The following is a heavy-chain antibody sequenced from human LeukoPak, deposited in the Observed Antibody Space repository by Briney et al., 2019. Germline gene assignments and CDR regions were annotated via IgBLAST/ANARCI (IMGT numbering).Heavy chain of an antibody. CDR2: TYTSGSI. CDR1: GGSISSYY. J-gene: IGHJ3*02. V-gene: IGHV4-4*07. Sequence: SETLSLTCTVSGGSISSYYWSWIRQPAGKGLEWIGRTYTSGSINYNPSLKSRLTMSVDTSKNQFSLKLSSVTAADTAVYYCARDDDYYGSGSSPYAAFDIWGQGTMVTVSS. CDR3: ARDDDYYGSGSSPYAAFDI. D-gene: IGHD3-10*01.